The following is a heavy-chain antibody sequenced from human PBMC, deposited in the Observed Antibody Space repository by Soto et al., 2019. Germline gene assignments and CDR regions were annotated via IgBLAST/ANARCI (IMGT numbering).Heavy chain of an antibody. V-gene: IGHV1-69*13. CDR1: GGTFSSYA. D-gene: IGHD2-21*02. CDR3: ARAQAYCGGDCYSPYYFDY. J-gene: IGHJ4*02. Sequence: GASVKVSCKASGGTFSSYAISWVRQAPGQGLEWMGGIIPIFGTANYAQKFQGRVTITADESTSTAYMELSSLRSEDTAVYYCARAQAYCGGDCYSPYYFDYWGQGTLVTAPQ. CDR2: IIPIFGTA.